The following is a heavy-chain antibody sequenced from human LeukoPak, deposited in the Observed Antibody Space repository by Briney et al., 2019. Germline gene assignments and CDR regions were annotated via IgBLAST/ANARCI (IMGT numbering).Heavy chain of an antibody. Sequence: SETLSLTCAVSGYSISSGYYWAWIRPPPGKGLEWIGSIYHSGSTYYNPSLKSRVTISVDTSKNQFSLKLSSVTAADTAVYYCARRGLQTPFDYWGQGTLVTVSS. V-gene: IGHV4-38-2*01. CDR2: IYHSGST. CDR1: GYSISSGYY. D-gene: IGHD4-11*01. J-gene: IGHJ4*02. CDR3: ARRGLQTPFDY.